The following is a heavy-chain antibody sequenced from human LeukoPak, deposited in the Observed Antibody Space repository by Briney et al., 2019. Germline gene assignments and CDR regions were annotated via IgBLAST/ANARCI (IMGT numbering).Heavy chain of an antibody. J-gene: IGHJ6*02. Sequence: ASVKVSCKASGYTFTSYGISWVRQAPGQGLEWMGWISAYNGNTNYAQKLQGRDTMTTDTSTSTAYMELRSLRSDDTAVYYCARDYTTYSSGWLRNYYYYYGMDVWGQGTTVTVS. CDR1: GYTFTSYG. CDR3: ARDYTTYSSGWLRNYYYYYGMDV. V-gene: IGHV1-18*01. CDR2: ISAYNGNT. D-gene: IGHD6-19*01.